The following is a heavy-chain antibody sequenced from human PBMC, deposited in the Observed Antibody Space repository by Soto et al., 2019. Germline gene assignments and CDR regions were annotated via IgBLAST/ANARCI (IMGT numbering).Heavy chain of an antibody. CDR3: ARDPPSRIRGRALFDS. CDR1: GFTFGSFG. V-gene: IGHV3-33*01. CDR2: IWYEGSNE. J-gene: IGHJ4*02. Sequence: GGSRRLSCTAAGFTFGSFGMHWVRQTPDKGLAWVALIWYEGSNEKYADSVKGRFTISRDNFKNTLNLQMNSLTAEDTAIYSCARDPPSRIRGRALFDSWRQGTRFTIAS. D-gene: IGHD3-3*02.